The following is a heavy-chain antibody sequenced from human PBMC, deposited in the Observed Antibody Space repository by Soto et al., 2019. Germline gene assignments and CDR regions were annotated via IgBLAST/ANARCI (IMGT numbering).Heavy chain of an antibody. CDR3: ARDRGGSTRELKMSFDP. J-gene: IGHJ5*02. CDR1: GGTFSSYA. CDR2: IIPIFGTA. D-gene: IGHD1-26*01. V-gene: IGHV1-69*13. Sequence: SVKVSCKASGGTFSSYAISWVRQAPGQGLEWMGGIIPIFGTANYAQKFQGRVTITADESTSTAYMELSSLRSEDTAVYYCARDRGGSTRELKMSFDPWGQGTLVTVSS.